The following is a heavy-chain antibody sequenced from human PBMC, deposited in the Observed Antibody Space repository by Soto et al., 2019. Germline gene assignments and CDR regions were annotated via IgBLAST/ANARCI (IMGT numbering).Heavy chain of an antibody. CDR1: GGSISSSSYY. CDR3: AGGYCSGGSCYRYYYYGMDV. J-gene: IGHJ6*02. CDR2: IYYSGST. Sequence: QLQLQESGPGLVKPSETLSLTCTVSGGSISSSSYYWGWIRQPPGKGREWIGSIYYSGSTYYNPSLKSRVTISVDTSKNQFSLKLSSVTAADTAVYYCAGGYCSGGSCYRYYYYGMDVWGQGTTVTVSS. D-gene: IGHD2-15*01. V-gene: IGHV4-39*01.